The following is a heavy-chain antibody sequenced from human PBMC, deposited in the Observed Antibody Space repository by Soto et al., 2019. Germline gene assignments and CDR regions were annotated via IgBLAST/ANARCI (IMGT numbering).Heavy chain of an antibody. V-gene: IGHV4-59*02. Sequence: SETMSLTSPVSGAYVSTGYWSLSRQTPGKGLEWIGFMYFGGSFNYNPSLTSRVTISVETSKNQFSMKVTSVTAADTAVYYCARSYYDSTGFAVDPWGQGTLVTVSS. D-gene: IGHD3-22*01. CDR2: MYFGGSF. J-gene: IGHJ5*02. CDR1: GAYVSTGY. CDR3: ARSYYDSTGFAVDP.